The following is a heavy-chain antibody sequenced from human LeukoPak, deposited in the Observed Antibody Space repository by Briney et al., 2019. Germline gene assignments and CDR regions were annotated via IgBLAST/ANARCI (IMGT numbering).Heavy chain of an antibody. V-gene: IGHV3-73*01. D-gene: IGHD1-26*01. CDR1: GFTFSGSA. CDR2: IRSKANSYAT. Sequence: EGSLRLSCAASGFTFSGSAKHWVRQASGKGLEWIGRIRSKANSYATAYAASVKGRFTISRDDSKNTAYLQMNSLKTEDTAVYYCSRLKWELGVDYWGQGTLVTVSS. J-gene: IGHJ4*02. CDR3: SRLKWELGVDY.